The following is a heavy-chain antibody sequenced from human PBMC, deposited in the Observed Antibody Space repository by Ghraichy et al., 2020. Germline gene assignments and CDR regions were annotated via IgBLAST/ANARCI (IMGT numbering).Heavy chain of an antibody. V-gene: IGHV1-58*01. CDR3: AADLSAHDAFDI. CDR2: IVVGSGNT. CDR1: GFTFTSSA. Sequence: SVKVSCKASGFTFTSSAVQWVRQARGQRLEWIGWIVVGSGNTNYAQKFQERVTITRDMSTSTAYMELSSLRSEDTAVYYCAADLSAHDAFDIWGQGTMVTVSS. J-gene: IGHJ3*02.